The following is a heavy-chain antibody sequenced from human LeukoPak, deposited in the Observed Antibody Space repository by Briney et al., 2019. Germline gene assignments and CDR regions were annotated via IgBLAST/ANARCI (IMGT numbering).Heavy chain of an antibody. Sequence: SETLSLTCAVSGGSISSGGYSWNWIRQPPGKGLEWIGEINHSGSTNYNPSLKSRVTISVDTSKNQFSLKLSSVTAADTAVYYCARMRRGYQLLYCLDYWGQGTLVTVSS. V-gene: IGHV4-34*01. CDR1: GGSISSGGYS. CDR3: ARMRRGYQLLYCLDY. CDR2: INHSGST. J-gene: IGHJ4*02. D-gene: IGHD2-2*02.